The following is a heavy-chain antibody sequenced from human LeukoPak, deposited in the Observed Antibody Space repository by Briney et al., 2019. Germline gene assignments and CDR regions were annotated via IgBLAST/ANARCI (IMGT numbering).Heavy chain of an antibody. CDR2: ISAYNGNT. Sequence: RASVKVSCKASGGTFSSYAISWVRQAPGQGLEWMGWISAYNGNTNYAQKLQGRVTMTTDTSTSTAYMELRSLRSDDTAVYYCARDYSRGGDCYNDYWGQGTLVTVSS. CDR3: ARDYSRGGDCYNDY. CDR1: GGTFSSYA. D-gene: IGHD2-21*02. V-gene: IGHV1-18*01. J-gene: IGHJ4*02.